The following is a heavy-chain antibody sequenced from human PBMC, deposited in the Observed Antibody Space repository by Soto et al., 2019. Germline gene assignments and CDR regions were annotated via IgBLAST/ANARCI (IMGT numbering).Heavy chain of an antibody. CDR2: LSPNGIST. CDR1: GYTFTSYY. J-gene: IGHJ5*02. V-gene: IGHV1-46*01. CDR3: AKSRPPMGYNWFDP. D-gene: IGHD3-10*01. Sequence: QVQLVQSGAEVEKPGASVKVSCKTSGYTFTSYYMHWVRQAPGQGLEWMGMLSPNGISTTYAQKFQDSVTLTRDTATSTLYMELSSLTSEDTAVYYCAKSRPPMGYNWFDPWGQGTLVTVSS.